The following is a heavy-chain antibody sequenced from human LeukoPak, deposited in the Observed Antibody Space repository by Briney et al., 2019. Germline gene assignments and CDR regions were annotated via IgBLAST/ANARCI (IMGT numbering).Heavy chain of an antibody. Sequence: PGGSLRLSCAASGFTFGSYWMHWVRQAPGKGLVWVSRINTDGGDTIYADSVKGRFTISRDNAKNTLFLQMNSLRAEDTAVYYCARDEKIVGASGQDNWGQGTLVTVSS. V-gene: IGHV3-74*01. D-gene: IGHD1-26*01. CDR1: GFTFGSYW. CDR3: ARDEKIVGASGQDN. CDR2: INTDGGDT. J-gene: IGHJ4*02.